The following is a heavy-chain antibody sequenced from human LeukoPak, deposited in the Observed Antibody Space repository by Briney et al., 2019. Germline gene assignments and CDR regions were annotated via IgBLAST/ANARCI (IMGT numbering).Heavy chain of an antibody. Sequence: RGESLQISCTGSGYSFNTYWIAWVRQLPGKGLEWMGIIYPGDSDTRYSPSFRGQVTISADKSISTAYLQWTSLKASDTAIYFCARLTPPGYSSGWGDYWGQGTLVTVSS. CDR2: IYPGDSDT. CDR3: ARLTPPGYSSGWGDY. V-gene: IGHV5-51*01. J-gene: IGHJ4*02. D-gene: IGHD6-19*01. CDR1: GYSFNTYW.